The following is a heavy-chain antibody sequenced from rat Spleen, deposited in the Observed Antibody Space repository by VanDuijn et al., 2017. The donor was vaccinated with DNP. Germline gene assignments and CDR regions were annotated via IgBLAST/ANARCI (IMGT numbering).Heavy chain of an antibody. V-gene: IGHV3-1*01. CDR2: ITYSGDT. CDR1: GYSITNNY. Sequence: EVQLQESGPGLVKPSQSLSLTCSVTGYSITNNYWGWVRKFPGNKMEWVGHITYSGDTSYNPSLRSRISITRDTSKNQFFLHLNSVTTEDTATYYCARQNTVRDWFFDFWGPGTMVTVSS. D-gene: IGHD4-2*01. CDR3: ARQNTVRDWFFDF. J-gene: IGHJ1*01.